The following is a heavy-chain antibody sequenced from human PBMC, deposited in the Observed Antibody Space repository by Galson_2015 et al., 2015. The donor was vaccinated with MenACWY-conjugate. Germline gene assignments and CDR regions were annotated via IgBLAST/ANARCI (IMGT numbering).Heavy chain of an antibody. J-gene: IGHJ3*02. CDR1: GFTFNTYA. Sequence: SLRLSCAASGFTFNTYAMHWVRQAPGKGLEWVAAILHDESSKYYTDSVKGRFTISRDNSKNTLYLRMNSLRTEDTAVYYCARDRLDREVATILNAFDIGGQGTMVAVSS. D-gene: IGHD5-12*01. CDR3: ARDRLDREVATILNAFDI. CDR2: ILHDESSK. V-gene: IGHV3-30*10.